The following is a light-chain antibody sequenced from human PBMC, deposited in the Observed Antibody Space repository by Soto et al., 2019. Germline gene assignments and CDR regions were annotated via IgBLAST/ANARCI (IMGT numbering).Light chain of an antibody. CDR3: QQADSFPWT. CDR1: KDISTS. V-gene: IGKV1D-12*01. CDR2: SAS. Sequence: HVSHSPSSVSSSVFYRLTVTCRTSKDISTSVAWYQQKPGKAPNLLIYSASALHRGVPSRFSGSGSGADFTLTVSSLQPEDSATYYCQQADSFPWTFGQGTKVDIK. J-gene: IGKJ1*01.